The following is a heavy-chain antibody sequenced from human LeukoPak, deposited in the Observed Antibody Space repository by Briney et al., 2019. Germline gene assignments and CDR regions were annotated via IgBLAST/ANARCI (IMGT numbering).Heavy chain of an antibody. Sequence: ASVRVSCKASGYTFTSFDINWVRQATGQGPEWMGWMNPSSGDTGYAQKFQGRVTFTRDTSTNTAYMELSSLTSEDTAVYYCATPTMRGPSYGYVRLLDWGQGSLVTVSS. CDR2: MNPSSGDT. CDR1: GYTFTSFD. D-gene: IGHD5-18*01. V-gene: IGHV1-8*03. J-gene: IGHJ4*02. CDR3: ATPTMRGPSYGYVRLLD.